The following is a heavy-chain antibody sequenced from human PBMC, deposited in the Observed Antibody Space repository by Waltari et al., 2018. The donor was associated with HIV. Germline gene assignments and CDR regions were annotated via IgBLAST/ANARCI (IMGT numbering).Heavy chain of an antibody. Sequence: QVQLVQPGAEVKKPGASVQVSCTASGYTFTTYGISWVRQASGHGREWMGWITTYNGNTNYAQKFQGRVTMTTDTATSTAYMELRSLRSDDTAVYYCARDAKHDYGDYNWFDPWGQGTLVTVSS. J-gene: IGHJ5*02. CDR2: ITTYNGNT. CDR1: GYTFTTYG. V-gene: IGHV1-18*01. CDR3: ARDAKHDYGDYNWFDP. D-gene: IGHD4-17*01.